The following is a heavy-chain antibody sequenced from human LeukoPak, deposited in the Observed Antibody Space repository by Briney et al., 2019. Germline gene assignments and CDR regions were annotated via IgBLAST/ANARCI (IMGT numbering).Heavy chain of an antibody. CDR3: ARHALSPLYYGSGSYYKGFDY. D-gene: IGHD3-10*01. CDR2: IYYSGST. V-gene: IGHV4-59*08. CDR1: GGSISNKY. Sequence: TSETLSLTCTVSGGSISNKYWSWIRQPPGKGLEWIGYIYYSGSTNYNPSLKSRVTILVDTSKNQFSLKLSSVTAADTAVYYCARHALSPLYYGSGSYYKGFDYWGQGTLVTVSS. J-gene: IGHJ4*02.